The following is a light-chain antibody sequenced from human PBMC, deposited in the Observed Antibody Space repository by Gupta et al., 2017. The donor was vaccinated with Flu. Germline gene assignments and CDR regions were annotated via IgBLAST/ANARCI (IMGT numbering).Light chain of an antibody. CDR1: SLRSYY. CDR2: GKN. V-gene: IGLV3-19*01. Sequence: SSELTQDPAVSVALGQTVRITCQGDSLRSYYASWYQQKPGQAPVLVIYGKNNRPSGLPDRFSGSSSGNTASLTITGAQAEDEADYYCNSRDSSGNLVFGGGTKLTVL. J-gene: IGLJ2*01. CDR3: NSRDSSGNLV.